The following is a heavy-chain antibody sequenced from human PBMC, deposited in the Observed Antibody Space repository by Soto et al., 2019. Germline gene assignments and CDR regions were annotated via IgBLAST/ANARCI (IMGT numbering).Heavy chain of an antibody. CDR1: GFSFSSYW. D-gene: IGHD3-3*01. V-gene: IGHV3-74*01. CDR2: INRDGSGT. Sequence: GGSLRLSCAASGFSFSSYWMHWVRQAPGKGLVWVSRINRDGSGTSYADSVKGRFTISRDNAKNTLYLQMNSLRAEDTAVYYCARDYDFWSSYPSVYFDFWGLGNLVTVSS. CDR3: ARDYDFWSSYPSVYFDF. J-gene: IGHJ4*02.